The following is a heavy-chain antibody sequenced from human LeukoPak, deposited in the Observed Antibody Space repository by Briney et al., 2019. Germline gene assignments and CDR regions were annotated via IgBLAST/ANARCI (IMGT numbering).Heavy chain of an antibody. V-gene: IGHV1-69*05. CDR3: ARDMVAAALAY. CDR1: GGTFSSYA. Sequence: SVKVSCKASGGTFSSYAISWVRQAPGQGLEWMGRIIPIFGTANYAQKFQGRVTITTDESTSTAYMELSSLRSEDTAVYYCARDMVAAALAYWGQGTLVTVSS. D-gene: IGHD6-13*01. J-gene: IGHJ4*02. CDR2: IIPIFGTA.